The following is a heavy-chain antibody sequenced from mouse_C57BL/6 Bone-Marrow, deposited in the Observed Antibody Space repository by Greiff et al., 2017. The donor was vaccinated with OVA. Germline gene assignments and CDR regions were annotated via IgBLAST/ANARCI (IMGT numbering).Heavy chain of an antibody. Sequence: VQLQQPGAELVKPGASVKLSCKASGYTFTSYWMHWVKQRPGQGLEWIGMIHPNSGGTNYNEKFKSKATLTVDKSSSTAYMQLSSLTSEDSAVYYCAYGYGYAMDYWGQGTSVTVSS. V-gene: IGHV1-64*01. J-gene: IGHJ4*01. CDR3: AYGYGYAMDY. CDR2: IHPNSGGT. D-gene: IGHD2-2*01. CDR1: GYTFTSYW.